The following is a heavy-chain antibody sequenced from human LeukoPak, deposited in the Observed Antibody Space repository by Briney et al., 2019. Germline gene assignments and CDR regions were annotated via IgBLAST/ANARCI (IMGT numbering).Heavy chain of an antibody. CDR2: ISSSSSTI. D-gene: IGHD1-1*01. CDR3: ARESLLGRIDY. Sequence: PGGSLRLSCAAPGFTFSSYSMNWVRQAPGKGLERVSYISSSSSTIYYADSVKGRFTISRDNAKNSLYLQMNSLRAEDTAVYYCARESLLGRIDYWGQGTLVTVSS. V-gene: IGHV3-48*04. J-gene: IGHJ4*02. CDR1: GFTFSSYS.